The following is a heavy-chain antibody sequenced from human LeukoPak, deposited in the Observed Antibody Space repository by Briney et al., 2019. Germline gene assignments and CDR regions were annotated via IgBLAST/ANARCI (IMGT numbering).Heavy chain of an antibody. CDR1: GGSISNYY. Sequence: PSETLSLTCTVSGGSISNYYWSWIRQPPGKGLEWIGYIYYSGSTNYNPSLKSRVTISVDTSKNQFSLNLSSVTAADTAVYYCSRHSQHGYIYGMDVWGRGTTVTVSS. V-gene: IGHV4-59*08. CDR2: IYYSGST. CDR3: SRHSQHGYIYGMDV. D-gene: IGHD5-24*01. J-gene: IGHJ6*02.